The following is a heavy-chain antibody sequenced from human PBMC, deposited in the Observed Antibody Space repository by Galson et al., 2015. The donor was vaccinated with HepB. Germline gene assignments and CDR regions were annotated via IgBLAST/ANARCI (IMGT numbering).Heavy chain of an antibody. CDR2: INPSGGST. Sequence: SVKVSCKASGYTFTSYYMHWVRQAPGQGLEWMGIINPSGGSTSYAQKFQGRVTMTRGTSTSTVYMELSSLRSEDTAVYYCARDPSTTSWPYYYMDVWGKGTTVTVSS. D-gene: IGHD2-2*01. J-gene: IGHJ6*03. CDR1: GYTFTSYY. CDR3: ARDPSTTSWPYYYMDV. V-gene: IGHV1-46*01.